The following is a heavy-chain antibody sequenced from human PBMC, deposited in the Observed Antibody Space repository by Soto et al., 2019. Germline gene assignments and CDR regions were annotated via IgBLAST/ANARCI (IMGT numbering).Heavy chain of an antibody. CDR2: IYYSGST. Sequence: SETLSLTCTVSGGSISSGGYYWSWIRQHPGKGLEWIGYIYYSGSTYYNPSLKSRVTISVDTSKNQFSLKLSSVTAADTAVYYCARDTPRGYSYGSFDYWGQGTMVTVSS. D-gene: IGHD5-18*01. V-gene: IGHV4-31*03. CDR3: ARDTPRGYSYGSFDY. CDR1: GGSISSGGYY. J-gene: IGHJ4*02.